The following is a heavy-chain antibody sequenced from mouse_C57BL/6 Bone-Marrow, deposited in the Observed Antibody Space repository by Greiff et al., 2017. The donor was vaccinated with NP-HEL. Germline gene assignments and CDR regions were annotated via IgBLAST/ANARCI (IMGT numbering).Heavy chain of an antibody. V-gene: IGHV1-7*01. Sequence: VKLQQSGAELAKPGASVKLSCKASGYTFTSYWMHWVKQRPGQGLEWIGYINPSSGYTKYNQNFKDKATWTADKSSSKAYMQLSSLTYEDSAVYYCASGQVFAYWGQGTLVTVSA. D-gene: IGHD3-3*01. CDR2: INPSSGYT. CDR3: ASGQVFAY. CDR1: GYTFTSYW. J-gene: IGHJ3*01.